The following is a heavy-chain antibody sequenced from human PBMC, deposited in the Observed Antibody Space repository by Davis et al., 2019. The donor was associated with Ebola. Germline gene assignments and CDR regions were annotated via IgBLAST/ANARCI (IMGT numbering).Heavy chain of an antibody. J-gene: IGHJ6*04. CDR3: AKSGLSFGVVKYHYGMDV. Sequence: GESLKISCAVSGFPFSVYFMDWVRLTPGKGLEWVGLSRNKENGYSTEYAASVRGRFTISRDDSKESLYLEMNSLRAEDTAVYYCAKSGLSFGVVKYHYGMDVWGKGTTVTVSS. CDR1: GFPFSVYF. V-gene: IGHV3-72*01. D-gene: IGHD3-3*01. CDR2: SRNKENGYST.